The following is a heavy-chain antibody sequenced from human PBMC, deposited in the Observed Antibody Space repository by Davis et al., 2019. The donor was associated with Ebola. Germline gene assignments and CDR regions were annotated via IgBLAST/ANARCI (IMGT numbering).Heavy chain of an antibody. V-gene: IGHV3-48*02. Sequence: GGSLRLSCAASGFTFSSYAMSWVRQVPGKGLEWLSYISTTGDTIYYADSVKGRFTISRDNAKNSLYLQMNSLRDEDTAVYYCARGRNWFDPWGQGTLVTVSS. CDR3: ARGRNWFDP. CDR1: GFTFSSYA. CDR2: ISTTGDTI. J-gene: IGHJ5*02.